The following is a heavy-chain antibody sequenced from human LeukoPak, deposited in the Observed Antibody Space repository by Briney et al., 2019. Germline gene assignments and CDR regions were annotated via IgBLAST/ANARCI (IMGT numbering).Heavy chain of an antibody. CDR1: GFTFSFYA. CDR2: ISGSGGST. V-gene: IGHV3-23*01. CDR3: AKDLGSRITLAFDI. D-gene: IGHD3-10*01. Sequence: GGSLRLSCAASGFTFSFYAMNWVRQAPGKGLEWVSAISGSGGSTYYADSVKGRFTISRDNSKNTLYLQMNSLRAEDTAVYYCAKDLGSRITLAFDIWGQGTMVTVSS. J-gene: IGHJ3*02.